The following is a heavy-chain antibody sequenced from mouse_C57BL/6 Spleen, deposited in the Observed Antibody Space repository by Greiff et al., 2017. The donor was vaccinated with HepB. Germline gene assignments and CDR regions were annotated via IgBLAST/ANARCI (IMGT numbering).Heavy chain of an antibody. CDR2: LYPRDGST. J-gene: IGHJ1*03. CDR3: ARDGRADGDYVWYFDV. V-gene: IGHV1-85*01. D-gene: IGHD2-13*01. CDR1: GYTFTSYD. Sequence: VQGVESGPELVKPGASVKLSCKASGYTFTSYDINWVKQRPGQGLEWIGWLYPRDGSTKYNEKFKGKATLTVDPSSSTAYMGLHSLTSEDSAVYFCARDGRADGDYVWYFDVWGTGTTVTVSS.